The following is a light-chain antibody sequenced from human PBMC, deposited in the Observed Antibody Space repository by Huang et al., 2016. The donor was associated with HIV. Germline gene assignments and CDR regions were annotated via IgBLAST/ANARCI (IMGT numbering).Light chain of an antibody. Sequence: ETVLTQSPATLSLSPGERATLSCRASQSVNSYLAWYQHKPGQTPRLLIYDASTRATGIPARFSGSGSGTDFTLTISSLEPEDFAVYYCQQRKYWPPITFGQGTRLEIK. CDR3: QQRKYWPPIT. CDR1: QSVNSY. CDR2: DAS. J-gene: IGKJ5*01. V-gene: IGKV3-11*01.